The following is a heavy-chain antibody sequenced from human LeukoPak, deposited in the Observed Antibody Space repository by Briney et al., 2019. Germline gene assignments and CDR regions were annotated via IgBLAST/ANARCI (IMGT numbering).Heavy chain of an antibody. CDR2: IYSGGST. CDR3: ATGHSSGWYNNY. D-gene: IGHD6-19*01. Sequence: GGSLRLSCAAPGFTVSSNYMSWVRQAPGKGLEWVSVIYSGGSTYYADSVKGRFTISRDNSKNTVYLQMNSLRAEDTAVYYCATGHSSGWYNNYWGQGTLVTVSS. J-gene: IGHJ4*02. CDR1: GFTVSSNY. V-gene: IGHV3-66*01.